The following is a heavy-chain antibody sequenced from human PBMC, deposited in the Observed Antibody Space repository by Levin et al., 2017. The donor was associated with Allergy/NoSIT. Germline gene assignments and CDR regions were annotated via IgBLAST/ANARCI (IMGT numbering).Heavy chain of an antibody. V-gene: IGHV3-7*04. CDR2: IKQDGSEK. CDR3: ARGYCSGGTCSRAPDC. J-gene: IGHJ4*02. D-gene: IGHD2-15*01. Sequence: HTGGSLRLSCAASGFTFSNYWMNWVRQAPGKGLEWVASIKQDGSEKNYVDSMKGRSTISRDNAKNSLFLQMNSLGAEDTAVYYCARGYCSGGTCSRAPDCWGQGTLVTVSS. CDR1: GFTFSNYW.